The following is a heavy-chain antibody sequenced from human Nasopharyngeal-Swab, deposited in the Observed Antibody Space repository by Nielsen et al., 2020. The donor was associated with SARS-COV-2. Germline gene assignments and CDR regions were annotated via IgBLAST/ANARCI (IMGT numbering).Heavy chain of an antibody. CDR3: ARPAIAEPYYYFYGMDV. V-gene: IGHV1-69*13. CDR1: GGTFSSYA. CDR2: IIIIFGTA. D-gene: IGHD2-21*01. Sequence: SVKVSCKASGGTFSSYAISWVRQAPGQGLEWMRGIIIIFGTANYAQKFQGRVTITADDSTSTAYMELSSLRSEDTAVYYCARPAIAEPYYYFYGMDVWGQGTTVTVS. J-gene: IGHJ6*02.